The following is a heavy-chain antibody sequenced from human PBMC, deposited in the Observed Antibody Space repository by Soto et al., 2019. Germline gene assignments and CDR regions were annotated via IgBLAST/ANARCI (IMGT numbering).Heavy chain of an antibody. D-gene: IGHD2-15*01. CDR2: ISGSGGST. V-gene: IGHV3-23*01. Sequence: APGKGLEWVSAISGSGGSTYYADSVKGRFTISRDNSKNTLYLQMNSLRAEDTVVYYCAKQNGYGGNTELENWGQGTLVTVSS. J-gene: IGHJ4*02. CDR3: AKQNGYGGNTELEN.